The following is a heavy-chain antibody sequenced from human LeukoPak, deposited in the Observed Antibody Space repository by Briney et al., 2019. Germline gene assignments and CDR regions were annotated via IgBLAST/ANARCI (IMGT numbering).Heavy chain of an antibody. Sequence: ASVKVSCKASGYTFTSYYMHWVRQAPGQGLEWMGIINPSGGSTSYAQKFQGRVTMTRDMSTSTVYMELSSLRSEDTAVYYCARELRTPVSIYYFDSWGQGTLVTVSS. CDR2: INPSGGST. D-gene: IGHD5/OR15-5a*01. V-gene: IGHV1-46*01. CDR3: ARELRTPVSIYYFDS. CDR1: GYTFTSYY. J-gene: IGHJ4*02.